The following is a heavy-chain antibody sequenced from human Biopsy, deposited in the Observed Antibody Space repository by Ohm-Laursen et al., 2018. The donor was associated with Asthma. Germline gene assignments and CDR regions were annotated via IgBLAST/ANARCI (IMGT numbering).Heavy chain of an antibody. CDR2: INSVFGTP. V-gene: IGHV1-69*13. J-gene: IGHJ4*02. CDR3: ARKAGSCISRTCYSLDF. D-gene: IGHD2-2*01. CDR1: GGTFNTYV. Sequence: SVKVSCKSLGGTFNTYVIGWVRQAPGQGLEWMGGINSVFGTPTYPQNFHDRVTITADDSTSTVYMELSSLRSEDTAAYYCARKAGSCISRTCYSLDFWGQGTLVTVSS.